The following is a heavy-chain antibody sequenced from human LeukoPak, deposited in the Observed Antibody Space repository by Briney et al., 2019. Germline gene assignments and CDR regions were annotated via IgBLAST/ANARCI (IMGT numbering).Heavy chain of an antibody. Sequence: ASVKVSCKASGYTFTSYGISWVRQAPGQGLEWMGWISAYNGNTNYAQKLQGRVTMTTDTSTSTAYMELRSLRSDDTAVYYCARDSPCYDILTGYYIGDYWGQGTLVTVSS. CDR2: ISAYNGNT. CDR1: GYTFTSYG. CDR3: ARDSPCYDILTGYYIGDY. J-gene: IGHJ4*02. D-gene: IGHD3-9*01. V-gene: IGHV1-18*04.